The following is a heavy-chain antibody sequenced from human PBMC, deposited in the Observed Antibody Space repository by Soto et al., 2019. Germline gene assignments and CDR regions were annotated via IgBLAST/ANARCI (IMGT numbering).Heavy chain of an antibody. D-gene: IGHD4-4*01. CDR2: IYYSGST. Sequence: XATLSLTCTVCGGCISSYYWSWIRQPPGKGLEWIGYIYYSGSTNYNPSLKSRVTISVDTSKNQFSLKLSSVTAADTAVYYCASVGYSNYGVDYWGPGTLVTV. CDR3: ASVGYSNYGVDY. J-gene: IGHJ4*02. V-gene: IGHV4-59*01. CDR1: GGCISSYY.